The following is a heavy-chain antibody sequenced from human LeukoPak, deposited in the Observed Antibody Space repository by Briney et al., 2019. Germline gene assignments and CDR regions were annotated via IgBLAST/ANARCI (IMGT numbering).Heavy chain of an antibody. J-gene: IGHJ5*02. V-gene: IGHV3-48*01. CDR1: GLIFSYHS. CDR3: GREYGNSRGWFGV. D-gene: IGHD3-22*01. Sequence: GGSLTLSRVASGLIFSYHSMTWVRQAPGRGREWLSYISGRGDHIYYTDSVKGRLTIPRDNPKNSLYLQMNSLRAEDTAVYYWGREYGNSRGWFGVWGQGTLVTVSS. CDR2: ISGRGDHI.